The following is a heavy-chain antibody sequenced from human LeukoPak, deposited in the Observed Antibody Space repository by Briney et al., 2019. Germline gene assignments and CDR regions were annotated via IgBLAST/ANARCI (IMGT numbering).Heavy chain of an antibody. V-gene: IGHV1-18*01. D-gene: IGHD1-26*01. J-gene: IGHJ4*02. CDR2: ISGYNGNT. CDR3: ARDLVGATPDY. Sequence: ASVKVSCKASGYTFTNYGISWVRQAPGQGLEWMGWISGYNGNTNYAQKVQGRVTMTRDTSTSTAYMELRSLRSDDTAVYYCARDLVGATPDYWGQGTLVTVSS. CDR1: GYTFTNYG.